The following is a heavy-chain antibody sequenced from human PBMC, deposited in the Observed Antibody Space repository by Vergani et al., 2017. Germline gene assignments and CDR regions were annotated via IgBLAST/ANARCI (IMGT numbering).Heavy chain of an antibody. Sequence: EVQLVESGGGVVQPGRSLRLSCAASGFTFSSYAMSWVRQAPGKGLEWVSAISGSGGSTYYADSVKGRFTISRDNSKNTLYLQMNSLRAEDTAVYYCAKVSKQVTGYFQHGGQGTLVTVSS. J-gene: IGHJ1*01. V-gene: IGHV3-23*04. CDR3: AKVSKQVTGYFQH. CDR1: GFTFSSYA. D-gene: IGHD2-2*01. CDR2: ISGSGGST.